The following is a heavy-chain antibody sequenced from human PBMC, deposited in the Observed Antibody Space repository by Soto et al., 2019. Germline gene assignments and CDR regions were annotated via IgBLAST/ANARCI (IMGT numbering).Heavy chain of an antibody. CDR1: GYTFTSYA. CDR3: AREGGSFGELKPLDP. V-gene: IGHV1-3*01. D-gene: IGHD3-10*01. J-gene: IGHJ5*02. Sequence: QVQFVQSGAEVKKPGASVRVSCKASGYTFTSYAIHWVRQAPGQRLEWMGWINAGNGDTKYSQNFQGRVTLTRDTSASTAYMELGSLKYEDTAVYYCAREGGSFGELKPLDPWGQGTLVTVSS. CDR2: INAGNGDT.